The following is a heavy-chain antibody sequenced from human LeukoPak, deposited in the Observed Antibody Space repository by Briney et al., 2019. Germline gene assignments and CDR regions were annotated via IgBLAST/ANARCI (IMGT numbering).Heavy chain of an antibody. J-gene: IGHJ3*01. CDR1: GDSISSGGYY. V-gene: IGHV4-30-2*01. Sequence: SETLSLTCTVSGDSISSGGYYCSWIRQPPGKALEWIGYIYHSGESYFNPSLKSRVTMSVDKSKNQFSLNLTSVTAADTAVYYCARDYCSGGSCYLHVFDVWGQGTTVTVSS. D-gene: IGHD2-15*01. CDR2: IYHSGES. CDR3: ARDYCSGGSCYLHVFDV.